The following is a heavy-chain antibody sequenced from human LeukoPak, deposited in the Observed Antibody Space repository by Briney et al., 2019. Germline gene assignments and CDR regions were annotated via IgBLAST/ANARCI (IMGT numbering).Heavy chain of an antibody. CDR2: ISGSGGST. CDR3: AQDLSVSYYMDV. Sequence: PGGSLRLSCAASGFTFSSYAMSWVRQAPGKGLEWVSAISGSGGSTYYADSVKGRFTISRDNSKNTLYLQMNSLRAEDTAVYYCAQDLSVSYYMDVWGKGTTVTVSS. CDR1: GFTFSSYA. V-gene: IGHV3-23*01. J-gene: IGHJ6*03.